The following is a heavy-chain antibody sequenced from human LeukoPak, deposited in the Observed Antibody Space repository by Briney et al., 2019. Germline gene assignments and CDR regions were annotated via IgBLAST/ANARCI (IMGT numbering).Heavy chain of an antibody. Sequence: SETLSLTCAVYGGSFSGYYWSWIRQPPGKGLEWIGEINHSGSTNYNPSLKSRVTISVDTSKNQFSLKLSSVTAADTAVYYCARVGVITFGGVIEIDAFDIWGQGTMVTVSS. J-gene: IGHJ3*02. CDR3: ARVGVITFGGVIEIDAFDI. CDR2: INHSGST. CDR1: GGSFSGYY. V-gene: IGHV4-34*01. D-gene: IGHD3-16*02.